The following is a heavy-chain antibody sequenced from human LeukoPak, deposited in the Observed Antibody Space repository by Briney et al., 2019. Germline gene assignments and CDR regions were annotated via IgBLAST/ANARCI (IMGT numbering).Heavy chain of an antibody. Sequence: PSETLSLTCTVSGGSISSSSYYWGWIRQPPGKGLEWIGSIYYSGSTNYNPSLKSRVTISVDTSKNQFSLKLSSVTAADTAVYYCATITSGGTSWGQGTLVTVSS. CDR2: IYYSGST. CDR1: GGSISSSSYY. CDR3: ATITSGGTS. V-gene: IGHV4-39*07. D-gene: IGHD5-12*01. J-gene: IGHJ4*02.